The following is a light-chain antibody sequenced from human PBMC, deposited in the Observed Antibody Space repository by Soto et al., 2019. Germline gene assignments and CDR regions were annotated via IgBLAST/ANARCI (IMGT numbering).Light chain of an antibody. CDR1: QSVSSTY. J-gene: IGKJ2*01. CDR2: DAS. CDR3: QRYDISPFP. V-gene: IGKV3-20*01. Sequence: EIVLTQSPGTLSLSPGESATLSCRASQSVSSTYLAWYQQKPGQAPRLLIYDASSRATGIPDRFSGSGSGTDFTLPISRLEPEDFAVYYCQRYDISPFPFGQGTKLEIK.